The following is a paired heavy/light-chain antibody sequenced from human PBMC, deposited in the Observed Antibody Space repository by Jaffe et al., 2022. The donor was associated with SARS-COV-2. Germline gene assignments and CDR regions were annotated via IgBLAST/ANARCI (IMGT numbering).Heavy chain of an antibody. D-gene: IGHD5-18*01. CDR1: GFTFSDYY. Sequence: QVQLVESGGGLVKPGGSLRLSCAASGFTFSDYYMSWIRQAPGKGLEWVSYISSSGSTIYYADSVKGRFTISRDNAKNSLYLQMNSLRAEDTAVYYCAREVPVSAAMDLYYYYGMDVWGQGTTVTVSS. J-gene: IGHJ6*02. V-gene: IGHV3-11*01. CDR2: ISSSGSTI. CDR3: AREVPVSAAMDLYYYYGMDV.
Light chain of an antibody. CDR1: QSLLHSNGYNY. CDR2: LGS. J-gene: IGKJ3*01. CDR3: MQALQIPCT. V-gene: IGKV2-28*01. Sequence: DIVMTQSPLSLPVTPGEPASISCRSSQSLLHSNGYNYLDWYLQKPGQSPQLLIYLGSNRASGVPDRFSGSGSGTDFTLKISRVEAEDVGVYYCMQALQIPCTFGPGTKVDIK.